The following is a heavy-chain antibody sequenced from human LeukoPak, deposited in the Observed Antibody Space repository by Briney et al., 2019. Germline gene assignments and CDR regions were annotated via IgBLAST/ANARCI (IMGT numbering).Heavy chain of an antibody. CDR1: GGSIGTYY. J-gene: IGHJ5*02. V-gene: IGHV4-4*07. Sequence: SETLSLTCTVSGGSIGTYYWSWIRQPAGKDLEWIGHIYSSGSTNYNPSLKSRVTMSVDTPKNQLSLKLNSVTAADTAVYYCARGYGSGSNWFDPWGQGTLVIVSS. CDR2: IYSSGST. CDR3: ARGYGSGSNWFDP. D-gene: IGHD3-10*01.